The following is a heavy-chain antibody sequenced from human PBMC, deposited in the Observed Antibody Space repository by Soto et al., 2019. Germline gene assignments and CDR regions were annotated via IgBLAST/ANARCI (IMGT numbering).Heavy chain of an antibody. CDR2: ICYGGDT. CDR3: ARGGFIAAAGVVDY. Sequence: EVQLVESGGGLVQPGGSLRLSCAVSGFTVSSNCMNWVRQAPGKGLEWVSVICYGGDTYYADSVKGRFTISRHNSMNTLSLQMNSLRAEDTAVYYCARGGFIAAAGVVDYWGQGVQVTVSS. CDR1: GFTVSSNC. D-gene: IGHD6-13*01. J-gene: IGHJ4*02. V-gene: IGHV3-53*04.